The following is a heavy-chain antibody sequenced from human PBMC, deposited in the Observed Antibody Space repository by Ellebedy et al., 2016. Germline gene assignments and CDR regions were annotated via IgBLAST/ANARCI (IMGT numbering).Heavy chain of an antibody. CDR2: ITSPSSTT. Sequence: GGSLRLSCEASELTFSTYSMTWVRQAPGQGLEWVSSITSPSSTTLYADSVKGRFTISRDNAKNSLYLQMNSLSAEDTAVYYCAKDLTFYYDSSGNLDYYGMDVWGQGTTVTVSS. V-gene: IGHV3-48*01. CDR1: ELTFSTYS. CDR3: AKDLTFYYDSSGNLDYYGMDV. J-gene: IGHJ6*02. D-gene: IGHD3-22*01.